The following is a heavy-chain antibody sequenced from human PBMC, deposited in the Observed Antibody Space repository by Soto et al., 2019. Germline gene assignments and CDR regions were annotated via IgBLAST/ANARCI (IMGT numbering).Heavy chain of an antibody. V-gene: IGHV5-51*01. CDR3: ARTTVTGDAFDL. CDR2: IYPRDSDT. CDR1: GYIFSDYY. D-gene: IGHD4-17*01. J-gene: IGHJ3*01. Sequence: GESLKISCKASGYIFSDYYIGWVRQMPGRGLEWMVIIYPRDSDTRCDPSFQGQVTISADKSITTAYLQWTSLKASDTAVYYCARTTVTGDAFDLWGQGTMVTVSS.